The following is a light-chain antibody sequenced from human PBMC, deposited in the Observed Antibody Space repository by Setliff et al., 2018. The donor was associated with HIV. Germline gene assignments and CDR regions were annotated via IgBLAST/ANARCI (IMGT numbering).Light chain of an antibody. CDR3: SSYTSGSTRV. Sequence: QSALTQPASVSGSPGQSITISCTGSSNDVGGYNYVSWYQQRPGKAPKLMISEVSNRPSGVSNRFSGSKSGNTASLTISGLQAEDEADYYCSSYTSGSTRVFGTGTKSTVL. CDR2: EVS. CDR1: SNDVGGYNY. J-gene: IGLJ1*01. V-gene: IGLV2-14*01.